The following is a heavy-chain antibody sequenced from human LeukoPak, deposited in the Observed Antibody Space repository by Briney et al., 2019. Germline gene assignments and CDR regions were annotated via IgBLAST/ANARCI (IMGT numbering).Heavy chain of an antibody. CDR3: ARVVWNYYDSSGYGAFDI. CDR1: GSTFTNYY. CDR2: INPSGGST. D-gene: IGHD3-22*01. Sequence: ASVKVSCKASGSTFTNYYMHWVRQAPGQGLEWLGIINPSGGSTSYAQKYQGRVTMTRDTSTTTVYMELSSLRSEDTTVYYCARVVWNYYDSSGYGAFDIWGQGTMVTVSS. J-gene: IGHJ3*02. V-gene: IGHV1-46*01.